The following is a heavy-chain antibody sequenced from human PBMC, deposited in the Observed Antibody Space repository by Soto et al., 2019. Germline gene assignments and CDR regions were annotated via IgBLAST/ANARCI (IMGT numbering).Heavy chain of an antibody. V-gene: IGHV1-69*15. D-gene: IGHD1-1*01. CDR3: AREGFTFGTGAVRGAFDT. Sequence: QVQLVQSETEVRKPGSSVKVSCRASGGTFGSNAISWVRQAPGQGLEWMGNIIPIFGTTKNAQNFQGRVKITADESTNTDYMELISLTSEDTAIYYCAREGFTFGTGAVRGAFDTWGQGTMVTVSS. CDR2: IIPIFGTT. J-gene: IGHJ3*02. CDR1: GGTFGSNA.